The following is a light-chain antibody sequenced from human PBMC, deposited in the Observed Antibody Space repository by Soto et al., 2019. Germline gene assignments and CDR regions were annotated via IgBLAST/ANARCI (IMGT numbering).Light chain of an antibody. Sequence: IVLTQSRGTLSLYPGERATLSCRASQSVSNNYLAWYQQKPGQAPRLLIYGASNRATGIPDRFSGSGSGTDFTLTISRLEPEDFAVYYCQQYGSSGTFGQGTKVDIK. CDR1: QSVSNNY. CDR2: GAS. V-gene: IGKV3-20*01. J-gene: IGKJ1*01. CDR3: QQYGSSGT.